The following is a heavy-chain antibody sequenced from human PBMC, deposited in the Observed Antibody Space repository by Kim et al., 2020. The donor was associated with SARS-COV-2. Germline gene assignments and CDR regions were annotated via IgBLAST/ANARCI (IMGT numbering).Heavy chain of an antibody. CDR3: ARGAYNWNDDFDY. V-gene: IGHV3-74*03. CDR1: GFTFSTYW. CDR2: LNNDGTTT. Sequence: GGSLRLSCAASGFTFSTYWMHWVRQAPGKGLVWVSRLNNDGTTTTYADSVKGRFTISRDNAKNTLYQQMNSLRAEDTAVYYCARGAYNWNDDFDYWGQGT. J-gene: IGHJ4*02. D-gene: IGHD1-20*01.